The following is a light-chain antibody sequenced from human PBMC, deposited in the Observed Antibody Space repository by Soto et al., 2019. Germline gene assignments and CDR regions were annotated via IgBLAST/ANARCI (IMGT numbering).Light chain of an antibody. Sequence: EFVLSQSPGTLSLSPGERAALSCRASQTVRNNYLAWYQQKPGQAPRLLIYDASSRATGIPDRFSGGGSGTDFTLTISSLQPDDFATYYCQHYNSYSEAFGQGTKVDI. CDR3: QHYNSYSEA. CDR2: DAS. J-gene: IGKJ1*01. CDR1: QTVRNNY. V-gene: IGKV3-20*01.